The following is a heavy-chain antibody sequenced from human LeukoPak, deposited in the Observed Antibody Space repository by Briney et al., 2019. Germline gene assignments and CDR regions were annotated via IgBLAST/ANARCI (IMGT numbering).Heavy chain of an antibody. Sequence: GGSLRLSCAASGFTFSSYAMSWVRQAPGKGLEWVSRISGSGGSTNYADSVKGRFTISRDNSKNTLYLQMDSLRAEDTAVYYCAKWEGGSGSSFDFWGQGTLVTVSS. D-gene: IGHD3-10*01. J-gene: IGHJ4*02. CDR2: ISGSGGST. CDR1: GFTFSSYA. V-gene: IGHV3-23*01. CDR3: AKWEGGSGSSFDF.